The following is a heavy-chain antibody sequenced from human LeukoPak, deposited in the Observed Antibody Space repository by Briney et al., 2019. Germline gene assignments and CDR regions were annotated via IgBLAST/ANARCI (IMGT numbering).Heavy chain of an antibody. CDR1: GGSISAYY. J-gene: IGHJ5*02. CDR2: INYSGNT. D-gene: IGHD3-10*01. V-gene: IGHV4-59*08. CDR3: ASFSWGSGSYNQEAIWSWFDP. Sequence: SETLSLTCTVSGGSISAYYWSWIRQPPGKGLEWIGYINYSGNTNYNPSLKSRVTISLATSKDQFSLKLSSVTAADTAVYYCASFSWGSGSYNQEAIWSWFDPWGQGTLVIVSS.